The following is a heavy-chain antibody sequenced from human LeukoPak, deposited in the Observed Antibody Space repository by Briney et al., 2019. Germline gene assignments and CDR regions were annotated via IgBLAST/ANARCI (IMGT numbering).Heavy chain of an antibody. D-gene: IGHD1-26*01. CDR3: AHRRYWDYYFDD. CDR1: GFSLSTSGVG. J-gene: IGHJ4*02. CDR2: IYWGDDK. Sequence: SGPTLVNPTQTLTLTCTFSGFSLSTSGVGVGWIRQPPGKALEWLALIYWGDDKRYSPSLKSRPTITKDTSKNQVVLTMTNMDPVDTATYYCAHRRYWDYYFDDWGQGTLVTVSS. V-gene: IGHV2-5*02.